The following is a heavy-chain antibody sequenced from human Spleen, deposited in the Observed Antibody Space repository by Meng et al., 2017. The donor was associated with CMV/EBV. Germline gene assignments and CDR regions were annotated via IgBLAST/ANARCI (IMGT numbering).Heavy chain of an antibody. CDR3: ARESKACGGDCYSYYYYYGMDV. J-gene: IGHJ6*02. D-gene: IGHD2-21*01. CDR2: IWYDGSNK. CDR1: GFTFSSYG. V-gene: IGHV3-33*01. Sequence: GESLKISCAASGFTFSSYGMHWVRQAPGKGLEWVAVIWYDGSNKYYADSVKGRFTISRDNSKNTLYLQMNRLRAEETAVYYCARESKACGGDCYSYYYYYGMDVWGQGTTVTVSS.